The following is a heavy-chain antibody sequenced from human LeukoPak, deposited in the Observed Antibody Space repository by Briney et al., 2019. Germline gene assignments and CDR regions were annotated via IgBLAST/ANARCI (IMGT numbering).Heavy chain of an antibody. CDR1: GFTFRSYA. J-gene: IGHJ5*01. V-gene: IGHV3-23*01. Sequence: GGSLRLSCAASGFTFRSYAMSWVRQAPGKGLEWVSGIIADFDTTYYADSVRGRFTISRDHSKNTLYLQMNSLRAEDTAIYYCVQDGTTTRYNWFDSWGQGTLVTVSS. D-gene: IGHD1-7*01. CDR3: VQDGTTTRYNWFDS. CDR2: IIADFDTT.